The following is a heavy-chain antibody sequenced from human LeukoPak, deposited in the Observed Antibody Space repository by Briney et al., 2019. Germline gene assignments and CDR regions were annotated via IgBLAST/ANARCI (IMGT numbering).Heavy chain of an antibody. CDR1: GGSISSYF. Sequence: SETPSLTCTVSGGSISSYFWSWIRQPPGKGLEWIGYIYYRGSTNYNPSLKSRVTISIDTSKNEFSLKLSPVSAADTAVYYCARQYSGYEPFDYWGQGTLVTVSS. V-gene: IGHV4-59*01. CDR3: ARQYSGYEPFDY. J-gene: IGHJ4*02. CDR2: IYYRGST. D-gene: IGHD5-12*01.